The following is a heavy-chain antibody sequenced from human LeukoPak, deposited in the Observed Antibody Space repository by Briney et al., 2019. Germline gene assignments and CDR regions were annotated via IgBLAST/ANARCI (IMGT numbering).Heavy chain of an antibody. CDR2: INPNSGGT. Sequence: ASVKVSCKASGYTFTGYYMHWVRQAPGQGLEWMGWINPNSGGTNYAQKFQGRVTMTRDTSISTAYMELSRLRSDDTAVYYCARDPALPEMAHFDYWGQGTLVTVSS. J-gene: IGHJ4*02. D-gene: IGHD2-8*01. CDR1: GYTFTGYY. V-gene: IGHV1-2*02. CDR3: ARDPALPEMAHFDY.